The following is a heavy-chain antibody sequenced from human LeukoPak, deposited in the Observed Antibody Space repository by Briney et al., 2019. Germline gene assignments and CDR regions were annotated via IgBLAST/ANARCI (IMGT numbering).Heavy chain of an antibody. Sequence: SETLSLTCTVSGVSIDSTSYYWGWIRQPPGTGLEWIANIHYSGSIFYNTPLKSRVSISVDTSKRQFSLNLSSVTAADTAVYYCARVYDSSGYHHFDNWGQGTLVIVSS. V-gene: IGHV4-39*02. CDR2: IHYSGSI. CDR3: ARVYDSSGYHHFDN. J-gene: IGHJ4*02. D-gene: IGHD3-22*01. CDR1: GVSIDSTSYY.